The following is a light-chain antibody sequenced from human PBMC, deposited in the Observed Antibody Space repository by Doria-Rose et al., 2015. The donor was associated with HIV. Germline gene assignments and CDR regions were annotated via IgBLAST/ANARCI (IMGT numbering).Light chain of an antibody. CDR3: CSYAGIRV. CDR1: SSDVGSYNL. Sequence: TISCTGSSSDVGSYNLVSWYQQHSGKAPKLIIYEVSKRPSGVSNRFSGSKSGNTASLTISGLQAEDEADYYCCSYAGIRVFGGGTKLTVL. CDR2: EVS. V-gene: IGLV2-23*02. J-gene: IGLJ3*02.